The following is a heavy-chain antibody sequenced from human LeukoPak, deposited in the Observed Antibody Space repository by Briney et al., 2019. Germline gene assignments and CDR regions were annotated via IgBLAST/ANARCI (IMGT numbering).Heavy chain of an antibody. J-gene: IGHJ4*02. D-gene: IGHD3-10*01. Sequence: ASVKVSCKASGYTFTSYGISWVRQAPGQGLEWMGWISAYNGNTNYAQKLQGRVAMTTDTSTSTAYMELRSLRSDDTAMYYCARDPPRNYYGSGRGDYWGQGTLVTVSS. CDR1: GYTFTSYG. V-gene: IGHV1-18*01. CDR2: ISAYNGNT. CDR3: ARDPPRNYYGSGRGDY.